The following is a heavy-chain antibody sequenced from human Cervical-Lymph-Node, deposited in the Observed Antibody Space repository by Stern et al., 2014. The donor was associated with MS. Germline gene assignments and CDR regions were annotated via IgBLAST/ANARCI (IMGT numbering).Heavy chain of an antibody. J-gene: IGHJ6*02. CDR1: GGTLSDYG. Sequence: VQLVQSGAEVKKPGSSVKVSCKASGGTLSDYGISWVRQAPGQGLEWMGGIIPMLGTANYAQKFQGRVTITADDSTNTAYMDLSSLTSDYTAVYYCARDGDSSMLGLDVWGQGTTVTVSS. CDR2: IIPMLGTA. D-gene: IGHD4-17*01. CDR3: ARDGDSSMLGLDV. V-gene: IGHV1-69*01.